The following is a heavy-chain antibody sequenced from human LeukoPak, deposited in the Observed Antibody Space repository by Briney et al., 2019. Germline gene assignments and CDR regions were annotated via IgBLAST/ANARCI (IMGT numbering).Heavy chain of an antibody. CDR3: ARPGIAAANDAFDI. CDR2: IYYSGST. J-gene: IGHJ3*02. D-gene: IGHD6-13*01. CDR1: GGSISSGDYY. Sequence: PSETLSLTCTVSGGSISSGDYYWSWIRQPPGKGLEWIGYIYYSGSTYYNPSLKSRVTISVDTSKNQFSLKLSSVTAADTAVYYCARPGIAAANDAFDIWGQGTMVTVSS. V-gene: IGHV4-30-4*01.